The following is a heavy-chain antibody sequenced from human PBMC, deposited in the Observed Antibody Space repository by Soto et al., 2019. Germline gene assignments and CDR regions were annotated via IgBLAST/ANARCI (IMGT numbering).Heavy chain of an antibody. CDR2: VYQSGNA. J-gene: IGHJ5*02. Sequence: QLQLQESGSGLVKPSQTLSLTCTVSGGSIRRDAYAWSWIRQPPGKGLEWIGYVYQSGNAYYNPSLGSRVPSSLDACRHEFSLKLTSVTAADTAVYFCARVEYDPETYSDDHWGQGTLITVSP. V-gene: IGHV4-30-2*01. D-gene: IGHD2-21*01. CDR1: GGSIRRDAYA. CDR3: ARVEYDPETYSDDH.